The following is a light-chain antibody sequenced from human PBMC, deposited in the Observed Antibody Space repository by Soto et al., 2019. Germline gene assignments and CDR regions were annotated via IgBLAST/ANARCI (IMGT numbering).Light chain of an antibody. J-gene: IGKJ5*01. Sequence: EVVLTQSPATLSLSTGERATLSCRASQSVSSNLAWYQQKPGQAPRLLIYDASTRATGIPARFSGSGSGTEFTLTISSLQSEDFVLYYCQQYNNWRTFGQGTRLEIK. CDR3: QQYNNWRT. V-gene: IGKV3-15*01. CDR1: QSVSSN. CDR2: DAS.